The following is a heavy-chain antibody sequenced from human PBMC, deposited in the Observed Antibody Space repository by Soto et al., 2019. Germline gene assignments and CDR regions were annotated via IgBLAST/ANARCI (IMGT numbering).Heavy chain of an antibody. CDR2: INYSGST. CDR1: GGSITSSSFY. V-gene: IGHV4-39*01. Sequence: SETLSLTCIVSGGSITSSSFYWGWIRQPPGKGLEWIGSINYSGSTYYNPSLKSRVTKSLDTSKNQFSLKLSSVTAADTAVYYCASQHYYDSSGYYVVYWGQGTLVTVSS. CDR3: ASQHYYDSSGYYVVY. J-gene: IGHJ4*02. D-gene: IGHD3-22*01.